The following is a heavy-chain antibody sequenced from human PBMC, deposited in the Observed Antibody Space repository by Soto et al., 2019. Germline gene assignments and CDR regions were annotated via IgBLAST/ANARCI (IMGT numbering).Heavy chain of an antibody. V-gene: IGHV1-18*01. Sequence: APVKVSCQASCYTLSSYGISWGRQAPGQRLERMGWISAYNGNTNYAQKLQGRVTMTTDTSTSTAYMELRSLRSDDTAVYYCARDLLSGYYDSSGYPPRFDPWGQGTLVTVSS. CDR3: ARDLLSGYYDSSGYPPRFDP. J-gene: IGHJ5*02. CDR1: CYTLSSYG. CDR2: ISAYNGNT. D-gene: IGHD3-22*01.